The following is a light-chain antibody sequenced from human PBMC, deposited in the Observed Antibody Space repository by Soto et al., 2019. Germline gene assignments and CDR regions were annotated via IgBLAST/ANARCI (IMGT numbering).Light chain of an antibody. CDR1: SSPTVAYDY. CDR2: EVN. J-gene: IGLJ1*01. V-gene: IGLV2-14*01. Sequence: QSVLTQPASLSGSPGQSITISCTGTSSPTVAYDYVSWSQQPPAKAPKLMSSEVNHRPSGVSHRCFGSNSGNTAYLTISRLQVDDEPEHFCFSLTTTSTHVFGTGTKVSVL. CDR3: FSLTTTSTHV.